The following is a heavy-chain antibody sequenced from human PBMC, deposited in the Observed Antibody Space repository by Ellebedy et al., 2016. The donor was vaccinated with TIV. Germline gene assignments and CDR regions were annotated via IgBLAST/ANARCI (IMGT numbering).Heavy chain of an antibody. J-gene: IGHJ6*03. CDR2: MNPNSGNT. V-gene: IGHV1-8*01. CDR1: GYTFTSYD. Sequence: ASVKVSCXASGYTFTSYDINWVRQATGQGLEWMGWMNPNSGNTGYAQKFQGRVTMTRNTSISTAYMELSSLRSEDTAVYYCARGYSDLGYCSSTSCYLLHYYYYYMDVWGKGTTVTVSS. CDR3: ARGYSDLGYCSSTSCYLLHYYYYYMDV. D-gene: IGHD2-2*01.